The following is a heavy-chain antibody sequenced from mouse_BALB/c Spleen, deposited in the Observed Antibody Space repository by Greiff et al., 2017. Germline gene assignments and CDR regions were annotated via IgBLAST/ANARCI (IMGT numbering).Heavy chain of an antibody. V-gene: IGHV1S132*01. CDR3: ARDDGYYWFAY. CDR1: GYTFTSYW. Sequence: QVQLQQSGAELVKPGASVKLSCKTSGYTFTSYWIQWVKQRPGQGLGWIGEIFPGTGTTYYNEKFKGKATLTIDTSSSTAYMQLSSLTSEDSAVYFCARDDGYYWFAYWGQGTLVTVSA. J-gene: IGHJ3*01. CDR2: IFPGTGTT. D-gene: IGHD2-3*01.